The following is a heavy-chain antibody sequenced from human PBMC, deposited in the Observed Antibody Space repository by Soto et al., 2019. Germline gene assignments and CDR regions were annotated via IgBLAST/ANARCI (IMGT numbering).Heavy chain of an antibody. CDR3: ARESEDLTSNFDY. V-gene: IGHV3-21*06. Sequence: PGGSLRLSCAASGFTFNNYDMSWVRQAPGKGLEWVSSISSTTHYIYYADSMRGRFTISRDNAKNAVYLEMNSLRAEDTAVYYCARESEDLTSNFDYWGQGTLVTVSS. CDR2: ISSTTHYI. J-gene: IGHJ4*02. CDR1: GFTFNNYD.